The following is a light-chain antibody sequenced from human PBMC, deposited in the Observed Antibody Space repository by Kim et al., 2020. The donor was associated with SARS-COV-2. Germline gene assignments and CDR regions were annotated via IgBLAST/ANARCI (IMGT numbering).Light chain of an antibody. V-gene: IGLV2-11*01. J-gene: IGLJ2*01. CDR1: SSDVGGYNY. Sequence: PGQVVTIACNGTSSDVGGYNYVSWYQQHPGKAPKLMIYDVSKRPSGVPDRFSGSKSGNTASLTISGLQAEDEADYYCCSYAGSYVVFGGGIQLTVL. CDR3: CSYAGSYVV. CDR2: DVS.